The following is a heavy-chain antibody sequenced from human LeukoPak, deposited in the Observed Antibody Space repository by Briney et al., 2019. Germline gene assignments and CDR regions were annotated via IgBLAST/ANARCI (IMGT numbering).Heavy chain of an antibody. D-gene: IGHD4-11*01. V-gene: IGHV3-7*01. CDR2: IKQDGSEK. CDR1: GFTFSSYW. J-gene: IGHJ6*03. CDR3: ARAGYSNPSYYYYYYMDV. Sequence: GGSLRLSCAASGFTFSSYWMSWVRQAPGKGLEGVANIKQDGSEKYCVDSVKGRFTISRDNAKNSLYLQMNSLRAEDTAVYYCARAGYSNPSYYYYYYMDVWGKGTTVTVSS.